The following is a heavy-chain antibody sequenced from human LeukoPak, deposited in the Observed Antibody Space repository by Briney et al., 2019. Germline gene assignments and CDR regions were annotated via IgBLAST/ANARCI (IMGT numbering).Heavy chain of an antibody. CDR3: ARTLFYCSGGSCYTYDY. J-gene: IGHJ4*02. CDR1: GYSFTSYW. D-gene: IGHD2-15*01. Sequence: GEPLKISCKGSGYSFTSYWIGWVRQMPGKGLEWMGIIYPGDSDTRYSPSFQGQVTISADKSISTAYLQWSSLKASDTAMYYCARTLFYCSGGSCYTYDYWGQGTLVTVSS. V-gene: IGHV5-51*01. CDR2: IYPGDSDT.